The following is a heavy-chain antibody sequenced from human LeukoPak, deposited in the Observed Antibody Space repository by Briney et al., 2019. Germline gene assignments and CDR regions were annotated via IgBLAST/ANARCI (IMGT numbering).Heavy chain of an antibody. CDR2: ISGSGGSI. Sequence: GGSLRLSCGASGFTFSSYSMSWVRQAPGKGLEWVSTISGSGGSIYYADSVKGRFTISRDNSENTLYLEMDSLRAEDTAVYYCAKDVRGLRYFDWGQGTLVTVSS. D-gene: IGHD3-9*01. CDR1: GFTFSSYS. V-gene: IGHV3-23*01. J-gene: IGHJ4*02. CDR3: AKDVRGLRYFD.